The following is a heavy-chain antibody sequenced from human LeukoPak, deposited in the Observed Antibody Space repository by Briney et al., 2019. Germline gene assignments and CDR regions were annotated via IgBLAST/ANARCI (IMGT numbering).Heavy chain of an antibody. J-gene: IGHJ4*02. CDR2: IYHSGST. V-gene: IGHV4-30-2*01. CDR3: ARDRTGTTGGVDY. Sequence: SQTLSLTCTVSGGSISSGGYYWSWIRQPPGKGLEWIGYIYHSGSTYYNPSLKSRVTISVDRSKNQFSLKLSSVTAADTAVYYCARDRTGTTGGVDYWGQGTLVTVSS. CDR1: GGSISSGGYY. D-gene: IGHD1-7*01.